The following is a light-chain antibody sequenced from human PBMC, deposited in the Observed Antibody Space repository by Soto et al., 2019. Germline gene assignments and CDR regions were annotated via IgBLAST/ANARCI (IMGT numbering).Light chain of an antibody. Sequence: QSALTQPASVSGSPGQSITISCTGTSSDVGGYNYVSWYQQHPGKAPKLMIYDVSNRPSGVSNRFSVSKSGNTASLTISWLQAEDEADYYFSSYTSSSTLVVFGGGTKLTVL. V-gene: IGLV2-14*01. CDR1: SSDVGGYNY. CDR3: SSYTSSSTLVV. CDR2: DVS. J-gene: IGLJ2*01.